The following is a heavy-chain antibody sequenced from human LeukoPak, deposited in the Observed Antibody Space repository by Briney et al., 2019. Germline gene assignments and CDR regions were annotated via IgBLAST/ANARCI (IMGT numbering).Heavy chain of an antibody. CDR1: GYTLTELS. D-gene: IGHD3-10*01. CDR3: AAYGSGSYYNFPNYYYGMDV. Sequence: ASVKVSCKVSGYTLTELSMHWMRQAPGKGLEWMGGFDPEDGETIYAQKFQGRVTMTEDTSTDTAYMELSSLRSEDTAVYYCAAYGSGSYYNFPNYYYGMDVWGQGTTVTVSS. CDR2: FDPEDGET. J-gene: IGHJ6*02. V-gene: IGHV1-24*01.